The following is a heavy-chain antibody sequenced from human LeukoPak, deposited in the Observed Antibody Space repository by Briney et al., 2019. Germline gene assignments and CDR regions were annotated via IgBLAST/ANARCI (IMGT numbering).Heavy chain of an antibody. Sequence: PSETLSLTCTVSGGSLNNYYWSWIRQPPGKGLECIGYIFYTGSTNYNPSLKSRVTISVDKSKNQFSLRLSSVTAADTAVYYYARGRRYYDSSGRYFNFWGKEPLVPFS. V-gene: IGHV4-59*08. CDR1: GGSLNNYY. D-gene: IGHD3-22*01. J-gene: IGHJ4*02. CDR2: IFYTGST. CDR3: ARGRRYYDSSGRYFNF.